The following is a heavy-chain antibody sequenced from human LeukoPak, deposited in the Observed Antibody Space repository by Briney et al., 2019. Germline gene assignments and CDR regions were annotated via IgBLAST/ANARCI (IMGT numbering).Heavy chain of an antibody. CDR3: ARAPDGLLPYFDY. J-gene: IGHJ4*02. CDR2: IYYSGST. CDR1: GGSFSGYY. Sequence: SETLSLTCAVYGGSFSGYYWSWIRQHPGKGLEWIGYIYYSGSTYYNPSLKSRVTISVDTSKNRFSLKLSSVTAADTAVYYCARAPDGLLPYFDYWGQGTLVTVSS. V-gene: IGHV4-31*11. D-gene: IGHD3-22*01.